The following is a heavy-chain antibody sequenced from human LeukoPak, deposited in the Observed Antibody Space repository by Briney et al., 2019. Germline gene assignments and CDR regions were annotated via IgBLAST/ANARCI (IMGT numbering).Heavy chain of an antibody. CDR3: TTDRLFFQH. CDR2: LKSKADGGTI. D-gene: IGHD4/OR15-4a*01. CDR1: GFNISNAW. Sequence: GGSLRLSCEALGFNISNAWMSWVGQTPGKGLQGVGRLKSKADGGTIDFAAPVTDRFTISRDDSKNLMHLQLDSLKTEDSGVYFCTTDRLFFQHWGQGTVVTVS. J-gene: IGHJ1*01. V-gene: IGHV3-15*01.